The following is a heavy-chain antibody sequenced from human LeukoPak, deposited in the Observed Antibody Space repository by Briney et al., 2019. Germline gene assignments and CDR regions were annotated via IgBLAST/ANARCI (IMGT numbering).Heavy chain of an antibody. Sequence: GGSLRLSCAASGFTFSSYGMHWVRQAPGKGLEWVAFIRYDGSNKYYADSVKGRFTISRDNSKNTLYLQMNSLRAEDTAVYYCAKDQRGYSYGYYAFDIWGQGTMVTVSS. D-gene: IGHD5-18*01. CDR3: AKDQRGYSYGYYAFDI. CDR1: GFTFSSYG. V-gene: IGHV3-30*02. CDR2: IRYDGSNK. J-gene: IGHJ3*02.